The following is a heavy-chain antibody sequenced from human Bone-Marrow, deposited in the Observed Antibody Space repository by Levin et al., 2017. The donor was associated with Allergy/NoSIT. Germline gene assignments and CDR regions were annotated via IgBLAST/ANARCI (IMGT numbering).Heavy chain of an antibody. CDR3: ARGGIAARLGYYYGMDV. CDR1: GGSFSGYY. Sequence: SETLSLTCAVYGGSFSGYYWSWIRQPPGKGLEWIGEINHSGSTNYNPSLKSRVTISVDTSKNQFSLKLSSVTAADTAVYYCARGGIAARLGYYYGMDVWGQGTTVTVSS. J-gene: IGHJ6*02. CDR2: INHSGST. D-gene: IGHD6-6*01. V-gene: IGHV4-34*01.